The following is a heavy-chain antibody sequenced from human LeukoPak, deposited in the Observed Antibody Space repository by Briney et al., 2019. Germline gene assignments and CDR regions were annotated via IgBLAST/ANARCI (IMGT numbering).Heavy chain of an antibody. D-gene: IGHD5-18*01. CDR1: GFTFSSYW. J-gene: IGHJ5*02. V-gene: IGHV3-7*01. Sequence: GGSLRLSCAAPGFTFSSYWMTWVRQAPGRGLEWVANIKQDGSDKYYVDSVKGRFTISRDNAKNSLYLQMNSLRAEDTAVYYCAKGYATASWGQGTLVIVSS. CDR2: IKQDGSDK. CDR3: AKGYATAS.